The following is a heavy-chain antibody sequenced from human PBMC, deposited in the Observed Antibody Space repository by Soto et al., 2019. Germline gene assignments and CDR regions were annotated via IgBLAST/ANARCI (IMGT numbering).Heavy chain of an antibody. J-gene: IGHJ4*02. V-gene: IGHV1-3*01. Sequence: QVQLVQSGPEVKKPGASVKVSCKTSGYTFTSYAMHWVRQAPGQRLEWMGWINAGNGNTKYSQKFQGRVTITRDTSASTAYMELSSLRSEDTAVYYCAREADYGDYETFFDYWGQGTLVTVSS. CDR2: INAGNGNT. D-gene: IGHD4-17*01. CDR3: AREADYGDYETFFDY. CDR1: GYTFTSYA.